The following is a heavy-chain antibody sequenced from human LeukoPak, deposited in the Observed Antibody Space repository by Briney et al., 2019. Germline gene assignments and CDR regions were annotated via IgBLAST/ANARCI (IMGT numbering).Heavy chain of an antibody. CDR1: GFTFSNNA. J-gene: IGHJ4*02. CDR2: ISSSGDNT. D-gene: IGHD6-19*01. CDR3: ARRGWLVNFDY. V-gene: IGHV3-23*01. Sequence: GGSLRLSCAASGFTFSNNAMSWVRQAPGKGLEWVSSISSSGDNTHYADSVKGRFTISRDNSKDTLHLQMNTLRAEDTAIYYCARRGWLVNFDYWGQGTLVTVSS.